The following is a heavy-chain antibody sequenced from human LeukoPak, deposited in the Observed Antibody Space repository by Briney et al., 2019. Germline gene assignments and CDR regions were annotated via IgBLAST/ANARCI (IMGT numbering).Heavy chain of an antibody. D-gene: IGHD3-22*01. V-gene: IGHV4-4*07. CDR2: IYTSGST. CDR3: ARDGLYYDSSGYYAH. Sequence: SETLSLTCTVSGGSISSYYWSWIRQPAGKGLEWIGRIYTSGSTNYNPSLKGRVTMSVDTSKNQFSLKLSSVTAADTAVYYCARDGLYYDSSGYYAHWGQGTLVTVSS. J-gene: IGHJ4*02. CDR1: GGSISSYY.